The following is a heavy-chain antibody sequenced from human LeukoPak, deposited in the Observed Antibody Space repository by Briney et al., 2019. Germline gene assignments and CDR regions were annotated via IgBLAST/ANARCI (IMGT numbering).Heavy chain of an antibody. Sequence: GESLKISCKGSGYSFTTYWIGWVRQAPGQGLEWMGWISAYNGNTNYAQKLQGRVTMTTDTSTSTAYMELRSLRSDDTAVYYCARRYCSGGSCYGLWDYWGQGTLVTVSS. V-gene: IGHV1-18*04. D-gene: IGHD2-15*01. CDR1: GYSFTTYW. CDR3: ARRYCSGGSCYGLWDY. J-gene: IGHJ4*02. CDR2: ISAYNGNT.